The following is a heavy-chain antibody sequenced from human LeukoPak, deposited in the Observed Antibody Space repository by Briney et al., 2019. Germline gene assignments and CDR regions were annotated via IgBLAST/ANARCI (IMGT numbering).Heavy chain of an antibody. Sequence: GGSLRLSCATSGFTVSSHDMSWVRQAPGKGLEWVSVIYSGGSTYYADSVKGRFAISRDNSKNTLYLQMNSLRAEDTAVYYCVIGEKYSSGWYDSVWGQGTLVTVSS. CDR2: IYSGGST. D-gene: IGHD6-19*01. V-gene: IGHV3-53*01. J-gene: IGHJ4*02. CDR1: GFTVSSHD. CDR3: VIGEKYSSGWYDSV.